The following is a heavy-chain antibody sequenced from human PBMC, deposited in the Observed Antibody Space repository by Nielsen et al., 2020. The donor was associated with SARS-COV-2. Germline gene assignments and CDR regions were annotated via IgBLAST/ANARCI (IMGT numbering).Heavy chain of an antibody. D-gene: IGHD6-19*01. CDR3: ARGSWDD. Sequence: GGSLRLSCADSRFTFRDFGMHWVRQAPGKGLEWVAVISSDGSDKIYTESVKGRFTISRDNSKNTLCLQMNSLRVEDTAVYYCARGSWDDWGQGTLVTVSS. CDR1: RFTFRDFG. J-gene: IGHJ4*02. V-gene: IGHV3-30*03. CDR2: ISSDGSDK.